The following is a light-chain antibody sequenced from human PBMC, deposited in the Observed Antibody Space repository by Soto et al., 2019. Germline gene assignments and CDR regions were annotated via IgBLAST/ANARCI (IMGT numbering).Light chain of an antibody. J-gene: IGLJ2*01. CDR1: SSNIGNNY. CDR3: GTWDSSLSAVV. CDR2: DNN. Sequence: QSVLTQPPSVSAAPGQKVTISCSGSSSNIGNNYVSWYQQLPGTAPKLLIYDNNKRPSRIPDRFSGSKSGTSATLGITGLQTGDEAHYYCGTWDSSLSAVVFGGGTKLTVL. V-gene: IGLV1-51*01.